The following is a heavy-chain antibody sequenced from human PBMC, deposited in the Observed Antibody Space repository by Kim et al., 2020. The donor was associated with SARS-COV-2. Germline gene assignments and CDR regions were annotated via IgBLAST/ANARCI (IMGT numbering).Heavy chain of an antibody. Sequence: HDDPVRGRFTISGDNSKTTLYLQMNSLRVEDTAAYFCAAAYYYGSGALDPWGQGTLVTVSA. V-gene: IGHV3-23*01. CDR3: AAAYYYGSGALDP. J-gene: IGHJ5*02. D-gene: IGHD3-10*01.